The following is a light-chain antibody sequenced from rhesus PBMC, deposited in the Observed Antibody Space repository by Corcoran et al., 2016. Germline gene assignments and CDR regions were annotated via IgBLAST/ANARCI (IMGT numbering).Light chain of an antibody. V-gene: IGLV2-13*03. Sequence: QAAPTQSPSVSGSPGQADTISCTGTSSDIGGYNHFSWYQQHPGKAPKLMIYEVSNRLSGVSDLFSGSKSCNTSSLTIAVLKAEDDADYYCSSYASSSTYIFGAGTLLTVL. CDR1: SSDIGGYNH. CDR3: SSYASSSTYI. J-gene: IGLJ1*01. CDR2: EVS.